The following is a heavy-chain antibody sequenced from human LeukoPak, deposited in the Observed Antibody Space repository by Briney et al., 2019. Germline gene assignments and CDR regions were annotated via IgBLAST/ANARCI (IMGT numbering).Heavy chain of an antibody. V-gene: IGHV4-39*01. D-gene: IGHD1-26*01. CDR2: IYYSGST. Sequence: PSETLFLTCTVSGGSISSGGYYWSWIRQHPGKGLEWIGSIYYSGSTYYNPSLKSRVTISVDTSKNQFSLKLSSVTAADTAVYYCAGPRTSAVVGARMAGGAFDIWGQGTMVTVSS. J-gene: IGHJ3*02. CDR3: AGPRTSAVVGARMAGGAFDI. CDR1: GGSISSGGYY.